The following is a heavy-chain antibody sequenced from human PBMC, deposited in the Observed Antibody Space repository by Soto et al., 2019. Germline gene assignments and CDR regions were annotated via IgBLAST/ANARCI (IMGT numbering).Heavy chain of an antibody. J-gene: IGHJ4*02. V-gene: IGHV4-39*02. Sequence: SETLSLTCTVSGGSISSNNYYWGWIRQPPGKGLEWIGSIYYSGSTYYNPSLKSRLTISLDTPKNQFSLKLNSLRAEDTAVYYCARDYYKYYDSSGYYRSPAYWGQGTLVTVSS. CDR1: GGSISSNNYY. CDR3: ARDYYKYYDSSGYYRSPAY. CDR2: IYYSGST. D-gene: IGHD3-22*01.